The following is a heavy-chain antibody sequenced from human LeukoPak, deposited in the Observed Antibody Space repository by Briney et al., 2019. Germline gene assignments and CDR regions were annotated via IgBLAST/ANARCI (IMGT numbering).Heavy chain of an antibody. D-gene: IGHD3-9*01. CDR3: ARMTGIVTGYYPDAFDI. Sequence: PSETLSLTCTVSGGSISSYYWSWIRQPPGKGLEWIGYIYYSGSTNYNPSLKSRVTISVDTSKNQFSLKLSSVTAADTAVYYCARMTGIVTGYYPDAFDIWGQGTMVTVSS. J-gene: IGHJ3*02. CDR2: IYYSGST. CDR1: GGSISSYY. V-gene: IGHV4-59*01.